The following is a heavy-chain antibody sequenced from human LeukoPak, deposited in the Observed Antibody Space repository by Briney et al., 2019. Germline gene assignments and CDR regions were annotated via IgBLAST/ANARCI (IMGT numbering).Heavy chain of an antibody. CDR2: INPSGGST. J-gene: IGHJ5*02. V-gene: IGHV1-46*01. D-gene: IGHD2-2*02. CDR3: ARDRVHCSSTSCYTYTWFDP. CDR1: GYTFTSYY. Sequence: WASVKVFCKASGYTFTSYYMHWVRQAPGQGLEWMGIINPSGGSTSYAQTFQGRVTMTRDTSTSTVYMELSSLRSEDTAVYYCARDRVHCSSTSCYTYTWFDPWGQGTLVTVSS.